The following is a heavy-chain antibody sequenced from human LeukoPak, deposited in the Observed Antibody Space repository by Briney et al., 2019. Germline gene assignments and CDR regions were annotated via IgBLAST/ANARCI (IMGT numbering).Heavy chain of an antibody. CDR2: IRYDGSNK. V-gene: IGHV3-30*02. CDR1: GFSFSRYD. CDR3: AKDRQTITIFGVVNTPRANFDY. J-gene: IGHJ4*02. D-gene: IGHD3-3*01. Sequence: GGSLRLSCAASGFSFSRYDIHWVRQAPGKGLEWVAFIRYDGSNKNYSDSVKGRFTISRDNFMSTVYLQMNSLRAEDTAMYYCAKDRQTITIFGVVNTPRANFDYWGQGTLVTVSS.